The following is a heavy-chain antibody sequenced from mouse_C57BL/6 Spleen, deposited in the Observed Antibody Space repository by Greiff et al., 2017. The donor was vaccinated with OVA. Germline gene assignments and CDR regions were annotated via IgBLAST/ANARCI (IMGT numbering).Heavy chain of an antibody. Sequence: QVQLQQPGAELVKPGASVTLSCKASGYTFTSYWMHWVKQRPGKGLEWIGMIHPNSGSTNYNEKFKSKATLTVDKSSSTAYMQLSSLTSEDSAVYNCASSGDYVYFDYWGQGATLTVAT. CDR1: GYTFTSYW. CDR2: IHPNSGST. D-gene: IGHD2-4*01. V-gene: IGHV1-64*01. CDR3: ASSGDYVYFDY. J-gene: IGHJ2*01.